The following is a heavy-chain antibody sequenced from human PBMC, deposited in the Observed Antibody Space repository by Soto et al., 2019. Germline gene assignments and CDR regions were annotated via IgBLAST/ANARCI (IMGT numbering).Heavy chain of an antibody. V-gene: IGHV1-2*04. J-gene: IGHJ6*02. CDR2: INPKNAGT. D-gene: IGHD4-17*01. CDR3: ARVRVAPTGDNYYAMDV. CDR1: GFTFSGYY. Sequence: QARLVQWGAEVKKPGASVKVSCKASGFTFSGYYLHWVRQAPGRGLEWMGWINPKNAGTNYTHKFHGWVTMTRDTSINTAYMELTRLRYDDTAVYYCARVRVAPTGDNYYAMDVWGQGTTVTVSS.